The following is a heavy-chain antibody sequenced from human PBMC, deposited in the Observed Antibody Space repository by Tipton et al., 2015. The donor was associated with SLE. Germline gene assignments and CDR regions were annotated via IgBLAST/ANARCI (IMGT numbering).Heavy chain of an antibody. CDR1: GLIFSSHS. CDR2: IAFDGGIN. Sequence: SLRLSCVASGLIFSSHSFHWVRQAPNKGLEWVALIAFDGGINSYADSVKDRFSISRDNSKNTLYLDMKSLRPEDTAVYYCTRGVGIDYYYYYMDVWGKGTTVTVSS. CDR3: TRGVGIDYYYYYMDV. J-gene: IGHJ6*03. D-gene: IGHD1-26*01. V-gene: IGHV3-30-3*01.